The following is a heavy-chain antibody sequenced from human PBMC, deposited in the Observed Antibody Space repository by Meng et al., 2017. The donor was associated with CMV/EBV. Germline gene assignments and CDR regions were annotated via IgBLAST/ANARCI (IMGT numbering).Heavy chain of an antibody. V-gene: IGHV1-2*02. CDR1: GYTFTGYY. CDR2: INPNSGGT. Sequence: ASVKVSCKASGYTFTGYYMLWVRQAPGQGLEWMGWINPNSGGTNYAQKFQGRVTMTRDTSISTAYMELSRLRSDDTAVYYCARDLKSFDFWSGYSNYYYYGMDVWGQGTTVTVSS. D-gene: IGHD3-3*01. CDR3: ARDLKSFDFWSGYSNYYYYGMDV. J-gene: IGHJ6*02.